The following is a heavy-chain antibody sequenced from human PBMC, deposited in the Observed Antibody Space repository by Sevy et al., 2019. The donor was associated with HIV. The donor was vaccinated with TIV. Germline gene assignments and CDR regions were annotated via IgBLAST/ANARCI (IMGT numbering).Heavy chain of an antibody. CDR2: ISFYESIK. D-gene: IGHD3-10*01. Sequence: GGSRGLSWPASGFTFVSYDMYWVRQTPGKGLEWVALISFYESIKEYADSVKGRFTISRDNSKNTVYLQMSSLKPEDTAVYYCAKDAFEVRGVLSSRGMPTYYHAMDLWGQGTTVTVSS. CDR1: GFTFVSYD. J-gene: IGHJ6*02. V-gene: IGHV3-30*18. CDR3: AKDAFEVRGVLSSRGMPTYYHAMDL.